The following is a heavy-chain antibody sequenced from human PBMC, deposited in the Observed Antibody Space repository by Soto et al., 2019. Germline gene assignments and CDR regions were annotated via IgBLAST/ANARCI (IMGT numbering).Heavy chain of an antibody. CDR2: ISGSGGLPDYTT. D-gene: IGHD2-15*01. CDR1: GFTFNSYA. Sequence: GGSLRLSCEASGFTFNSYAMSWVRQAPGKGLEWVAGISGSGGLPDYTTDYADSVKGRFTISRDSSKKAVYLQMNSLTADDTAIYYCAKLRAADFDYWGQGTLVTVSS. V-gene: IGHV3-23*01. J-gene: IGHJ4*02. CDR3: AKLRAADFDY.